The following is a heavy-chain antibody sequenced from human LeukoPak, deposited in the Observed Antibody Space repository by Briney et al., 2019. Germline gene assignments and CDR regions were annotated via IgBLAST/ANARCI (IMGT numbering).Heavy chain of an antibody. CDR2: IYYSGST. V-gene: IGHV4-39*07. J-gene: IGHJ4*02. CDR3: ASALAAAGFDY. Sequence: SETLSLTCTVPGASISSTSYYWSWIRQPPGKGLEWIGNIYYSGSTYYNPSLKSRVTISVETSKNQFSLKLSSVTAADTAVYYCASALAAAGFDYWDQRTLVTVSS. CDR1: GASISSTSYY. D-gene: IGHD6-13*01.